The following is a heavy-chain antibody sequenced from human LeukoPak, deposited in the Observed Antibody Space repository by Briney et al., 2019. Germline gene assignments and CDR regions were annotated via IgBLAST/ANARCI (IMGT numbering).Heavy chain of an antibody. J-gene: IGHJ6*03. CDR1: GDSISSGDYY. D-gene: IGHD3-10*01. CDR3: AREEKVLGDSGLSLKYYYYYMDV. CDR2: IYTSGST. Sequence: PSETLSLTCTVSGDSISSGDYYWSWIRQPAGKGLEWIGRIYTSGSTNYNPSLKSRVTMSVDTSKNQFSLKLSSVTAADTAVYYCAREEKVLGDSGLSLKYYYYYMDVWGKGTTVTISS. V-gene: IGHV4-61*02.